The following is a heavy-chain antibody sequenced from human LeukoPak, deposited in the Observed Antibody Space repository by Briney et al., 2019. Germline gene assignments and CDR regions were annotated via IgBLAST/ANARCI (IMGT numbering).Heavy chain of an antibody. CDR1: GFSFRNYS. CDR2: ISSSSSYI. CDR3: ARVAAVGKGVFDY. Sequence: PGGSLRLSCSASGFSFRNYSMNWVRQAPGKGLEWVSSISSSSSYIYYADSVKGRFTISRDNAKTTLYLQMNSLRVEDTAVYYCARVAAVGKGVFDYWGQGTLVTVSS. D-gene: IGHD6-13*01. J-gene: IGHJ4*02. V-gene: IGHV3-21*01.